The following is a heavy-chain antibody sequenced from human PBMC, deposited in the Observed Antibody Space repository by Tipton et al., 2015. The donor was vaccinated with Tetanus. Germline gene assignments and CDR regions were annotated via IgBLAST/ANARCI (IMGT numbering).Heavy chain of an antibody. J-gene: IGHJ6*02. D-gene: IGHD3-22*01. CDR1: GYTFTGYY. Sequence: QLVQSGAELKKPGASVKVSCTASGYTFTGYYMYWVRQAPGQGLEWVGWIDPNRGDTIYAQNFQGRVTMTRDTSISTVYMELSRLRSDDAAVYYCAGDRGDYPYYGMDGWGPGTTVTVSS. CDR2: IDPNRGDT. V-gene: IGHV1-2*02. CDR3: AGDRGDYPYYGMDG.